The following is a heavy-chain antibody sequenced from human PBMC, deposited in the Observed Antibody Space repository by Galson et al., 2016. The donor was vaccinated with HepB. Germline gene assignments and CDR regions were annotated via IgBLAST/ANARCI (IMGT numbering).Heavy chain of an antibody. CDR3: AKGSSLAEAVSIWFDP. V-gene: IGHV3-23*01. CDR2: ISGSGGST. D-gene: IGHD6-13*01. J-gene: IGHJ5*02. CDR1: GFTFFDYA. Sequence: SLRLSCAASGFTFFDYAMTWVRQAPGKGLEWVSSISGSGGSTFYADSVKGRFTISRDNSKNTVYMQMNSLRADDTAVYYCAKGSSLAEAVSIWFDPWGQGTLVTVSS.